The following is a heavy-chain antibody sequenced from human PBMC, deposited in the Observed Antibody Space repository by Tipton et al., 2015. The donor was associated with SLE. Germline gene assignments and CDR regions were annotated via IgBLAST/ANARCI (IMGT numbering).Heavy chain of an antibody. Sequence: TLSLTCTVSGGSISSHYWTWIRQPPGKGLEWIGYIYYSGSTNYNPSLRSRLTMSVDTSKNQVSLKLSSVTAADKAVYFCARIIAGHGDAFDVWGQGTMVTVSS. CDR1: GGSISSHY. CDR3: ARIIAGHGDAFDV. CDR2: IYYSGST. V-gene: IGHV4-59*11. J-gene: IGHJ3*01.